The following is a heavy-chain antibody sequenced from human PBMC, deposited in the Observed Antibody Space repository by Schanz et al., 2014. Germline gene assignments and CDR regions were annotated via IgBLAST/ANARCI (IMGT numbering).Heavy chain of an antibody. J-gene: IGHJ4*02. CDR1: GITLSGYG. V-gene: IGHV3-30*03. D-gene: IGHD6-13*01. CDR2: ISFDGRNT. CDR3: ARDSGSSSWYRSDY. Sequence: QVQLVESGGGVVQPGRSLRLSCAASGITLSGYGLHWVRQAPGKGLEWVGFISFDGRNTGYAHSVKGRFTISRDNSKNTLYLQMNSLRAEDTALYYCARDSGSSSWYRSDYGGQGTLATVSS.